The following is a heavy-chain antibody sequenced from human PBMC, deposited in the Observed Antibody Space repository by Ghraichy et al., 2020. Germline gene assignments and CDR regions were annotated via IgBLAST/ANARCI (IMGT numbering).Heavy chain of an antibody. CDR3: ARDYAENYWYFDL. J-gene: IGHJ2*01. CDR2: IYSGGST. D-gene: IGHD1-14*01. CDR1: GFTVSSNY. V-gene: IGHV3-53*01. Sequence: GGSLRLSCVASGFTVSSNYMSWVRQAPGKGLEWVSVIYSGGSTYYEDSVKGRFIISRDNSKNTVYLQMNSLRAGDTAVYYCARDYAENYWYFDLWGRGTLVTVSS.